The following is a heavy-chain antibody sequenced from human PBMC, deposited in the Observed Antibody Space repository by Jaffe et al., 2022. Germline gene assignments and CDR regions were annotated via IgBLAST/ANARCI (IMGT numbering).Heavy chain of an antibody. J-gene: IGHJ2*01. Sequence: QVQLQQWGAGLLKPSETLSLTCAVYGGSFSGYYWSWIRQPPGKGLEWIGEINHSGSTNYNPSLKSRVTISVDTSKNQFSLKLSSVTAADTAVYYCARGWGPGYSSGWYWSYWYFDLWGRGTLVTVSS. CDR3: ARGWGPGYSSGWYWSYWYFDL. CDR2: INHSGST. D-gene: IGHD6-19*01. V-gene: IGHV4-34*01. CDR1: GGSFSGYY.